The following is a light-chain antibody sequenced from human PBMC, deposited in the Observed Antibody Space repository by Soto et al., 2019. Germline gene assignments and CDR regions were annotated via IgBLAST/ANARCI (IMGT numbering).Light chain of an antibody. V-gene: IGKV1-39*01. J-gene: IGKJ5*01. CDR3: QQSYMDPIT. CDR1: QSISTY. CDR2: DAS. Sequence: DIKITQSPSSLCASLAHRVAIPCRASQSISTYLNWYQKKPGKAPNLLIYDASRLQSGVPSRFSGSGGGTDFTLSISSVQPEDFATYFCQQSYMDPITFGQGTRLEIK.